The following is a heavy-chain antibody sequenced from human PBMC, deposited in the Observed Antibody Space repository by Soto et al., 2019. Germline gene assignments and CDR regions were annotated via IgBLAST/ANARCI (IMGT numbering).Heavy chain of an antibody. CDR1: GFSLSNARMG. D-gene: IGHD3-16*01. Sequence: ESGPTGEPTETLTLTCTVSGFSLSNARMGVSWIRQPPGKALEWLAHIFSNDEKSYSTSLKSSLTISKDTSKSQVVLTMTNMDPVDTAKYYCARNLAWGIPYYYYYSMDVWGKGTMVTVAS. V-gene: IGHV2-26*01. CDR3: ARNLAWGIPYYYYYSMDV. CDR2: IFSNDEK. J-gene: IGHJ6*03.